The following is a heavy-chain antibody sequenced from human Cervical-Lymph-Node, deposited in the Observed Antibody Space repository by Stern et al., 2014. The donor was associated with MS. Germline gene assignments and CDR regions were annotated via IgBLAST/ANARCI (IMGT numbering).Heavy chain of an antibody. CDR1: GASITSGRYY. Sequence: QVQLVQSGPGVVKPSETLSLSCNVSGASITSGRYYWDWIRQPPGKGLEWIGSLYYSGVPYYNASLKNRLTISGDTARNPFSLNLTSVTAADTAVYFCASHRPGGNWFDPWGQGTLVTISS. CDR3: ASHRPGGNWFDP. J-gene: IGHJ5*02. CDR2: LYYSGVP. D-gene: IGHD1-14*01. V-gene: IGHV4-39*02.